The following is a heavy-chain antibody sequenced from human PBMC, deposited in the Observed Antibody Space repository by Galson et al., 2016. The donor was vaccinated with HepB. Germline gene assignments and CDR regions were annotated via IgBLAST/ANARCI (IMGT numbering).Heavy chain of an antibody. CDR2: INPSGGST. Sequence: SVKVSCKASGYTFTNYYIHWVRQAPGQGPEWMGIINPSGGSTTYAQRFQGRVTMTRDTSTSTVYMELSGLRADDTAVYFCARDGSDWYRYDYWGQGTLVTVSS. CDR1: GYTFTNYY. J-gene: IGHJ4*02. D-gene: IGHD6-13*01. CDR3: ARDGSDWYRYDY. V-gene: IGHV1-46*01.